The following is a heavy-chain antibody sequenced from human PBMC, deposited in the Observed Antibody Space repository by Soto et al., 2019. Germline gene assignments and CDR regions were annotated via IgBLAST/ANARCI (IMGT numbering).Heavy chain of an antibody. CDR1: GFTFSDYY. CDR3: TRVRGYYDSSGFDY. Sequence: GGSLRLSCAASGFTFSDYYMSWIRQAPGKGLEWVSYISGGGGSTIQYADSVKGRFTISRDNAKNSLYLQMNSLRVADTAVYYCTRVRGYYDSSGFDYWGQGTPVTVSS. CDR2: ISGGGGSTI. J-gene: IGHJ4*02. D-gene: IGHD3-22*01. V-gene: IGHV3-11*01.